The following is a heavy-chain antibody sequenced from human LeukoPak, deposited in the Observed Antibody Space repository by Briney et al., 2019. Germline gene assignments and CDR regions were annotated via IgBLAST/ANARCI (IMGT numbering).Heavy chain of an antibody. CDR2: MNPNSGNT. J-gene: IGHJ3*02. V-gene: IGHV1-8*01. D-gene: IGHD6-13*01. CDR1: GYTFTSYD. CDR3: ARGGRSGIAAAGTRGAFDI. Sequence: ASVKVSCKASGYTFTSYDINWVRQATGQGLEWMGWMNPNSGNTGYAQKFQGRVTMTRNTSISTAYMELSSLRSEDTAVYYCARGGRSGIAAAGTRGAFDIWGQGTMVTVSS.